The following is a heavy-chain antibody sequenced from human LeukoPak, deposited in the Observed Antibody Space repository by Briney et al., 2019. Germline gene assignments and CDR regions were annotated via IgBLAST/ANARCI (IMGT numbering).Heavy chain of an antibody. CDR3: GVDIVVVPGAPNWFDP. Sequence: PGGSLRLSCTASGFPFSTFTMNWVRQAPGKGLEWLSFIVRSDGPIYYADSVKGRFTISRDNAKNSLYLQMNSLTVEDTAVYYCGVDIVVVPGAPNWFDPWGQGTLVTVSS. CDR2: IVRSDGPI. CDR1: GFPFSTFT. V-gene: IGHV3-48*03. D-gene: IGHD2-2*01. J-gene: IGHJ5*02.